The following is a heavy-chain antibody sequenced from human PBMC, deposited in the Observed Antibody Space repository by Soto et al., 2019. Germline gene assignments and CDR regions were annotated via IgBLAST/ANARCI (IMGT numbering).Heavy chain of an antibody. J-gene: IGHJ6*02. Sequence: ASVKVSCKASVYTFTSYYMHWVRQAPGQGLEWMGIINPSGGSTSYAQKFQGRVTITRDTSASTAYMELSSLRSEDTAVYYCARVLTRDYGDYYYYYGMDVWGQGTTLTVSS. V-gene: IGHV1-46*01. D-gene: IGHD4-17*01. CDR3: ARVLTRDYGDYYYYYGMDV. CDR1: VYTFTSYY. CDR2: INPSGGST.